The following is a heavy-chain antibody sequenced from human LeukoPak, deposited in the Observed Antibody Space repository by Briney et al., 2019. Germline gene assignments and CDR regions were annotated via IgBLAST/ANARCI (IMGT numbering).Heavy chain of an antibody. V-gene: IGHV4-39*01. J-gene: IGHJ6*03. CDR2: VYFTVSP. Sequence: SETLSLTCTVSGDSMSSNYYYWGWIRQPPGKGLEWIGTVYFTVSPYYNPSLKSRVTISVATSETQFSLTLSSVTAADTAVYFCARHLVVPATTYYYYYMDVWGKGTTVTVSS. CDR3: ARHLVVPATTYYYYYMDV. CDR1: GDSMSSNYYY. D-gene: IGHD2-2*01.